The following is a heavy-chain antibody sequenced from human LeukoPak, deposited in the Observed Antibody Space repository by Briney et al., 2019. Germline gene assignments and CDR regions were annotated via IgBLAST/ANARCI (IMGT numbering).Heavy chain of an antibody. V-gene: IGHV3-23*01. CDR1: GFTFSSYA. CDR3: AKEEYSSGWYNDAFDI. Sequence: GGSLRLSCVASGFTFSSYAMSWVRQAPGKGLEWVSAISGSGGSTYYADSVKGRFTISRDNSKNTLYLQMNSLRAEDTAVYYCAKEEYSSGWYNDAFDIWGQGTMVTVSS. CDR2: ISGSGGST. J-gene: IGHJ3*02. D-gene: IGHD6-19*01.